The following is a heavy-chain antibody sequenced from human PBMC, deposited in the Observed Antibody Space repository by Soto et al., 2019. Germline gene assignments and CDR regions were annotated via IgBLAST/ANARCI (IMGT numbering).Heavy chain of an antibody. CDR2: ISSSSSYI. CDR3: ARDGEVGYCSSTSCYYGMDV. Sequence: PGGPLRLSCAASGFTFSSYSMNWLRQAPGKGLEWVSSISSSSSYIYYADSVKGRFTISRDNAKNSLYLQMNSLRAEDTAVYYCARDGEVGYCSSTSCYYGMDVWGQGTTVTVSS. V-gene: IGHV3-21*01. J-gene: IGHJ6*02. D-gene: IGHD2-2*01. CDR1: GFTFSSYS.